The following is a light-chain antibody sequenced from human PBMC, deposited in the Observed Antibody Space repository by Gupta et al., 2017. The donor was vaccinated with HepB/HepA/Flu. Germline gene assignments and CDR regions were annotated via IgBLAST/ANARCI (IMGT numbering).Light chain of an antibody. CDR1: QSIGSW. J-gene: IGKJ3*01. CDR3: QRDNGYSFI. Sequence: DSQMTQSPSTLSASVGDRVTITCQSSQSIGSWLAWYQQKPGKAPNLLISKASSLESGVPSRFSGSRSETEFTLTISSLQPDHFATYYCQRDNGYSFIFGHATKVHLK. CDR2: KAS. V-gene: IGKV1-5*03.